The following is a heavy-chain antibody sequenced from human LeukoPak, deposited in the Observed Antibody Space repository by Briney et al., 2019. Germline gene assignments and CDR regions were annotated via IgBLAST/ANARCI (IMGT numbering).Heavy chain of an antibody. Sequence: SETLSLTCTVSGGSISSYYWSWIRQPAGKGLEWIGRIYTSGSTNYNPSLKSRVTMSVDTSTNQFSLKLSSVTAADTAVYYCPREGHYGAIDYWGQGTLVTVSS. CDR1: GGSISSYY. V-gene: IGHV4-4*07. J-gene: IGHJ4*02. CDR2: IYTSGST. CDR3: PREGHYGAIDY. D-gene: IGHD4/OR15-4a*01.